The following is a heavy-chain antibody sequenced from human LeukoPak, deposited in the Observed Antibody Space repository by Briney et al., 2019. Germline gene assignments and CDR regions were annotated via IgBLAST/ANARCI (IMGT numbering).Heavy chain of an antibody. CDR1: GYTFTTYA. J-gene: IGHJ4*02. D-gene: IGHD6-19*01. V-gene: IGHV7-4-1*02. CDR2: INTNTGNP. Sequence: GASVKVSCKAPGYTFTTYAMNWVRQAPGQGLEWMGWINTNTGNPTYAQGFTGRFVFSLDTSVSTAYLQISSLKTEDTAVYYCAREIAVAGIGYFDYWGQGTLVTVSS. CDR3: AREIAVAGIGYFDY.